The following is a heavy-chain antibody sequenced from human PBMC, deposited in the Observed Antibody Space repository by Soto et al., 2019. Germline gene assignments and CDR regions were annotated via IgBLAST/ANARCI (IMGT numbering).Heavy chain of an antibody. Sequence: SSETLSLTCDVSGASITTYYWSWIRQAPGKGLEWIGNVYHTGSTDYNSSLRSRVTISVDTSKNQFSLNMNSVTAADTAVYYSARRLFGSGWIGDSWGQGGLVTVS. V-gene: IGHV4-59*13. D-gene: IGHD6-19*01. CDR3: ARRLFGSGWIGDS. CDR1: GASITTYY. J-gene: IGHJ4*02. CDR2: VYHTGST.